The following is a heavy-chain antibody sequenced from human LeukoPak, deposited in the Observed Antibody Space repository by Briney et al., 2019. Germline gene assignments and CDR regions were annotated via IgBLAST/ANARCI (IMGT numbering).Heavy chain of an antibody. J-gene: IGHJ3*02. CDR3: ARLYYDYVWGSRDAFDI. V-gene: IGHV3-48*04. D-gene: IGHD3-16*01. Sequence: GGSLRLSCAASGFTFSNYGMHWVRQAPGKGLEWVSYISSSGSTIYYADSVKGRFTISRDNAKNSLYLQMNSLRAEDTAVYYCARLYYDYVWGSRDAFDIWGQGTMVTVSS. CDR1: GFTFSNYG. CDR2: ISSSGSTI.